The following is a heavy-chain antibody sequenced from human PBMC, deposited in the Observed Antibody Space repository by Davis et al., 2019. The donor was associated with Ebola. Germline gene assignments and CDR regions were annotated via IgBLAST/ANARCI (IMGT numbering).Heavy chain of an antibody. CDR2: VRNDESVR. V-gene: IGHV3-30*02. CDR3: AKSSSDLTATPFDY. CDR1: GFTFRNYG. J-gene: IGHJ4*02. Sequence: PGGSLRLSCAASGFTFRNYGMHWFRQPPGKGLEWVALVRNDESVRVDADSVKGRFTISRDNSKNMLYLQMNSLRAEDSAVYYCAKSSSDLTATPFDYWGQGTLVTVSS.